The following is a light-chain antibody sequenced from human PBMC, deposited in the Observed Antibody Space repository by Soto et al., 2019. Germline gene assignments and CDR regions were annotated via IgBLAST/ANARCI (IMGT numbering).Light chain of an antibody. CDR2: GAS. J-gene: IGKJ3*01. CDR3: QQYGSALFS. CDR1: QSVNSSY. Sequence: EIVLTQSPGTLSLSPGERATLSCRASQSVNSSYIAWYQQKPGQAPRLLIYGASSRATGIPDRFSGSGSGTGFTLTISRLEPEDFALYYCQQYGSALFSFGPGTKGDL. V-gene: IGKV3-20*01.